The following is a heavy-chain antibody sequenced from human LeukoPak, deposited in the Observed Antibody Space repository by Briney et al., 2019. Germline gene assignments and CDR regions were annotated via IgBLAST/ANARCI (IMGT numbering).Heavy chain of an antibody. D-gene: IGHD2-21*02. CDR2: INPNSGGT. V-gene: IGHV1-2*02. Sequence: ASVKVSCKASGYTFSDYYMHWVRQAPGQGPEWMGWINPNSGGTNYAQKFQGRVTMTWDTSLSTAYFELSRLRFDDTAVYYCARGGMVTALWSEKWFEFWGQGTLVTVSS. J-gene: IGHJ5*01. CDR3: ARGGMVTALWSEKWFEF. CDR1: GYTFSDYY.